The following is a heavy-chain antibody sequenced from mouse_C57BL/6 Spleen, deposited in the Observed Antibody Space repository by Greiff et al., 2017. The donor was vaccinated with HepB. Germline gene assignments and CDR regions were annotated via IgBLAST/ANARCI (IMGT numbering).Heavy chain of an antibody. CDR3: ARGGLSRGYWYFDV. Sequence: EVQLVESGGGLVKPGGSLKLSCAASGFTFSSYAMSWVRQTPEKRLEWVATISDGGSYTYYPDNVKGRFTISRDNAENNLYLQISHLKSEDTAMYCCARGGLSRGYWYFDVWGTGTTVTVSS. J-gene: IGHJ1*03. D-gene: IGHD1-1*01. CDR1: GFTFSSYA. CDR2: ISDGGSYT. V-gene: IGHV5-4*01.